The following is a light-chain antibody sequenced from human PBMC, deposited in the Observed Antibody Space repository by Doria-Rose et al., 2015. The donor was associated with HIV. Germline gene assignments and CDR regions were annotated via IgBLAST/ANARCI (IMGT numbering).Light chain of an antibody. CDR3: HQYGTSWT. CDR2: DGS. Sequence: TQSPRTLSLSPGERATLSCKASQRFSRTHLAWYQQKPGQAPSLLIYDGSTRATDIPYRFSASGSRTDSTLTINRLEPEDFALYYRHQYGTSWTFDQVTKVEI. V-gene: IGKV3-20*01. J-gene: IGKJ1*01. CDR1: QRFSRTH.